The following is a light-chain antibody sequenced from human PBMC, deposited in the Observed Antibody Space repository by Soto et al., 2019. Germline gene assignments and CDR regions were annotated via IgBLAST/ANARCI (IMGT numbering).Light chain of an antibody. CDR2: EVS. V-gene: IGLV2-14*01. Sequence: SALTRPASVSGSPGQSITISCTGTSSDVGGYNYVSWYQQHPGKAPKLMIYEVSNRPSGVSNRFSGSKSGNTASLTISGLQAEDEADYYCSSYTSSSTPLVFGGGTKVTVL. J-gene: IGLJ3*02. CDR3: SSYTSSSTPLV. CDR1: SSDVGGYNY.